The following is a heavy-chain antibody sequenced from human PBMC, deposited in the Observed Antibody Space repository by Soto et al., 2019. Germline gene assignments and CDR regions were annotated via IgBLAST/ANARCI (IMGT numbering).Heavy chain of an antibody. J-gene: IGHJ4*02. CDR3: AKDLGLTTFMYYCDY. Sequence: EVQVLESGGSLVQPGGSLRLSCAASGFTFSSYAMSWVRQAPGKGLEWVSVISSSGGTTYYADSVKGRFTISRDNSKNTLYLQMNSLRAEDTAVYYGAKDLGLTTFMYYCDYWGQGILVTVAA. CDR2: ISSSGGTT. D-gene: IGHD4-4*01. V-gene: IGHV3-23*01. CDR1: GFTFSSYA.